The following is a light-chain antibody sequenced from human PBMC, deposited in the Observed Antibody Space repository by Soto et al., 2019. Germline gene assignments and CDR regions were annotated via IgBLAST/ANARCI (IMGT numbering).Light chain of an antibody. CDR3: LQDYDYPLT. CDR2: AAS. Sequence: AIQMTQSPSSLSASVGDRVTITCRASQGIRNDLGWYQQKPGKAPKLLIYAASTLQSGVPSRFSGSGSGADFTLTIGSLQPEDFATYYCLQDYDYPLTFGGGTKVEIK. CDR1: QGIRND. J-gene: IGKJ4*01. V-gene: IGKV1-6*01.